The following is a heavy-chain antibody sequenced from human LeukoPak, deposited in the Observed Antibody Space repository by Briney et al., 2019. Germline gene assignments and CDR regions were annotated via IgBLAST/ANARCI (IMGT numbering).Heavy chain of an antibody. CDR1: GGTFSSYA. D-gene: IGHD2-2*01. J-gene: IGHJ4*02. V-gene: IGHV1-69*01. CDR3: ARAGCSTSCSLDY. CDR2: IIPIFGTA. Sequence: GSSVMVSCKASGGTFSSYAISWVRQAPGQGLEWMGGIIPIFGTANYAQKFQGRVTITADESTSTAYMELSSLRSEDTAVYYCARAGCSTSCSLDYWGQGTLVTVSS.